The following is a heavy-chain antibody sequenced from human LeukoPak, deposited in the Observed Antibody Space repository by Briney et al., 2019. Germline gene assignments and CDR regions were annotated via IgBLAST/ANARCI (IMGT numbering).Heavy chain of an antibody. CDR1: GFTVSSNY. Sequence: GGSLRLSCAASGFTVSSNYMSWVRQAPGKGLEWVSAISGSGGSTYYADSVKGRFTISRDNSKNTLYLQMNSLRAEDTAVYYCARGVRLYDFWSGYFDYWGQGTLVTVSS. V-gene: IGHV3-53*01. CDR3: ARGVRLYDFWSGYFDY. J-gene: IGHJ4*02. D-gene: IGHD3-3*01. CDR2: ISGSGGST.